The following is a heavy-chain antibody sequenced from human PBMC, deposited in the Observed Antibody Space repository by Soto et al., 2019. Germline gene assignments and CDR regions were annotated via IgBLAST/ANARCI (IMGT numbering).Heavy chain of an antibody. CDR1: GGCISSYY. J-gene: IGHJ4*02. CDR2: IYYSGST. Sequence: LETLSLTCTVGGGCISSYYWSWIRQPPGKGLEWIGYIYYSGSTNYNPSLKSRVTISVGTSKTQFSLKLSSVTAADTAVYYCARADSSSWYMAFDYWGQGTLVTVSS. CDR3: ARADSSSWYMAFDY. D-gene: IGHD6-13*01. V-gene: IGHV4-59*01.